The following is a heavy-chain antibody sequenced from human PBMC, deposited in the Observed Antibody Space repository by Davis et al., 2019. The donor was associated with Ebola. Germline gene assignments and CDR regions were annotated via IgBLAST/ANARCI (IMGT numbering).Heavy chain of an antibody. J-gene: IGHJ4*02. CDR2: IYDQST. D-gene: IGHD6-19*01. CDR3: ATTQWLREFDN. V-gene: IGHV3-53*05. CDR1: GFTASSNH. Sequence: GESLKISCTASGFTASSNHMSWVRQAPGKVLEWVSVIYDQSTAYADPVRGRFIISRDKSNNTLYLEMSSLRVDDTAVYYCATTQWLREFDNWGQGTLVTVSS.